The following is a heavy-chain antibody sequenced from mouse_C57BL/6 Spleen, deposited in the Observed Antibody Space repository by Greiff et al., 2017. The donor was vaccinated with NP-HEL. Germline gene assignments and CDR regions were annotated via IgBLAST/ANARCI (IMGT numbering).Heavy chain of an antibody. CDR1: GYTFTSYW. CDR2: IDPSDSYT. D-gene: IGHD2-3*01. CDR3: ARRGYSWYFDV. V-gene: IGHV1-69*01. J-gene: IGHJ1*03. Sequence: QVQLQQPGAELVMPGASVKLSCKASGYTFTSYWMHWVKQRPGQGLEWIGEIDPSDSYTNYNQKFKGKSTLTVDKSSSTAYMQLSSLTSEDSAVYYCARRGYSWYFDVWGTGTTVTVSS.